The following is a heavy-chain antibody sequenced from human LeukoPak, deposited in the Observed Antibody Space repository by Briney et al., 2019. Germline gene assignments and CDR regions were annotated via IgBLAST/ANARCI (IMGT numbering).Heavy chain of an antibody. V-gene: IGHV3-23*01. Sequence: GGSLRLSCAASGFTFSSYAMSWVRQAPGKGLEWVSAISGSGGSTYYADSVKGRFTISRDNSKNTLYLQMNSLRAEDTAVYYCAKARTGGSGWYNWFDHWGQGTLVTVAS. CDR2: ISGSGGST. D-gene: IGHD6-19*01. CDR1: GFTFSSYA. CDR3: AKARTGGSGWYNWFDH. J-gene: IGHJ5*02.